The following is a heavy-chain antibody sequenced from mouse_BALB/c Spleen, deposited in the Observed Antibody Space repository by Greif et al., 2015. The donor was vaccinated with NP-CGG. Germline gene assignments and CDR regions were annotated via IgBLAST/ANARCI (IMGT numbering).Heavy chain of an antibody. CDR1: GYAFSSYW. V-gene: IGHV1-80*01. D-gene: IGHD1-1*02. CDR2: IYPGGGDT. Sequence: VKLMESGAELVRPGSSVKISCKASGYAFSSYWMNWVKQRPGQGLEWIGQIYPGGGDTNYDGKFKGKATLTADKSSSTAYMQLSSLTSEDSAVYFCARKGGDYWGQGTTLTVSS. J-gene: IGHJ2*01. CDR3: ARKGGDY.